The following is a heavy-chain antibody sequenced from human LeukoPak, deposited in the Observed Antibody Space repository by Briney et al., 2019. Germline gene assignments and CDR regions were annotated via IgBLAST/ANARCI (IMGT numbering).Heavy chain of an antibody. V-gene: IGHV4-34*01. Sequence: PSETLSLTCAVYGGSFSGYYWSWIRQPPGKGLEWIGEINHSGSTNYNPFLKSRVTISVDTSKNQFSLKLSSVTAADTAVYYCARAAGEEDYWGQGTLVTVSS. CDR2: INHSGST. CDR1: GGSFSGYY. CDR3: ARAAGEEDY. J-gene: IGHJ4*02.